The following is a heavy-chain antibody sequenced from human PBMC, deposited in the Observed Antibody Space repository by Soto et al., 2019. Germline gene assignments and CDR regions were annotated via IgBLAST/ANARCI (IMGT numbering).Heavy chain of an antibody. CDR2: MSPSTGNT. CDR1: GYTFTFYD. Sequence: VQLVQSGAEVKKPGASVKLSCKASGYTFTFYDINWVRQAPGRGLEWMGWMSPSTGNTGYAQRFQGRVTMTSDTSIRTAYMEVTRLRPDDTAVYYCARYFDPLDVWGQGTTVTVSS. J-gene: IGHJ6*02. V-gene: IGHV1-8*01. CDR3: ARYFDPLDV. D-gene: IGHD3-9*01.